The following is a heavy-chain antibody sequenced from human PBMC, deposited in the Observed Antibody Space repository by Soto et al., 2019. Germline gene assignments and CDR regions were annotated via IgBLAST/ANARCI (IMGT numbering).Heavy chain of an antibody. D-gene: IGHD2-2*01. CDR1: GGTFSSYA. J-gene: IGHJ6*02. CDR2: IIPIFGTA. Sequence: QVQLVQSGAEVKKPGSSVKVSCKASGGTFSSYAISWVRQAPGQGLEWMGGIIPIFGTANYAQKFQGRVTITADESTSTAYMELSSLRSEDPAVYYCARSDIVVVPAAMGGYYYYGMDVWGQGTTVTVSS. CDR3: ARSDIVVVPAAMGGYYYYGMDV. V-gene: IGHV1-69*01.